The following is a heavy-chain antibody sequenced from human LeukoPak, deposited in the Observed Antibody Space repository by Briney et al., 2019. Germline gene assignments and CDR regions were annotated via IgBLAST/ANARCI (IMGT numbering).Heavy chain of an antibody. V-gene: IGHV4-39*01. CDR1: GGSISSSSYY. D-gene: IGHD1-26*01. J-gene: IGHJ4*02. CDR2: IYYSGST. CDR3: ARRRRELEGNYFDY. Sequence: SETLSLTCTVSGGSISSSSYYWGWIRQPPGKGLEWIGSIYYSGSTYYNPSLKSRVTISVDTSKNQFSLKLSSVTAADTAVYYCARRRRELEGNYFDYWGQGTLVTVSS.